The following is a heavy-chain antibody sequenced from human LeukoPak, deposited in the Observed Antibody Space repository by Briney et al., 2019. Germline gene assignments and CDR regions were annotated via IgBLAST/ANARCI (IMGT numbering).Heavy chain of an antibody. CDR3: SGGDYGSAPDAFDI. Sequence: SETLSLTCTVSGGSISSGGYSWSWIRQHPGKGLEWIGYIYYSGSTYYNPSLKSRVTISVDTSKNQFSLKLSSVTAADTAVYYCSGGDYGSAPDAFDIWGQGTMVTVSS. J-gene: IGHJ3*02. V-gene: IGHV4-31*03. CDR1: GGSISSGGYS. CDR2: IYYSGST. D-gene: IGHD3-10*01.